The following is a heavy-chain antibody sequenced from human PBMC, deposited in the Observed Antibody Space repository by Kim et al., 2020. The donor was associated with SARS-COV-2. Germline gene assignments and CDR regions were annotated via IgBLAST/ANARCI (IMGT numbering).Heavy chain of an antibody. J-gene: IGHJ6*02. CDR3: ARDSYYYASSGYYYSPWYYYGMDV. CDR2: IWYDGSNK. CDR1: GFTFSSYG. D-gene: IGHD3-22*01. Sequence: GGSLRLSCAASGFTFSSYGMHWVRQAPGKGLEWVAVIWYDGSNKYYADSVKGRFTISRDNSKNTLYLQMNSLRGEETAVYYCARDSYYYASSGYYYSPWYYYGMDVWGQGTTVTVSS. V-gene: IGHV3-33*08.